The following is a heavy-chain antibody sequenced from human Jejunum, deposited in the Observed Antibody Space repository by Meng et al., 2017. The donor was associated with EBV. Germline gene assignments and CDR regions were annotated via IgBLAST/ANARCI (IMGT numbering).Heavy chain of an antibody. Sequence: GLRQSAAPGLVKPSGTLFLRFVVSGDSISSSNWWSWVRQPPGKGLGWIGEIYHSGSTNYNPSLKSRVTISVDKSKNQFSLKLSSVTAADTAVYYCARYGSGYFPALWYWGQGTLVTVSS. CDR2: IYHSGST. CDR1: GDSISSSNW. J-gene: IGHJ4*02. D-gene: IGHD3-3*01. CDR3: ARYGSGYFPALWY. V-gene: IGHV4-4*02.